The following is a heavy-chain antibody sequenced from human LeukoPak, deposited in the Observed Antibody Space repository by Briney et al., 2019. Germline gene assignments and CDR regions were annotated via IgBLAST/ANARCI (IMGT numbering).Heavy chain of an antibody. CDR1: GFTFSTHA. J-gene: IGHJ5*02. D-gene: IGHD4-17*01. V-gene: IGHV3-33*01. CDR2: IWSDGRNE. Sequence: YPGGSLRLSCAASGFTFSTHAMHWVRQAPGKGLEWVAIIWSDGRNEDYADSVKGRFTISRDNSKNTLYLQMNSLRAEDTAVYYCARGSSYDYGIPWGQGTLVTVSS. CDR3: ARGSSYDYGIP.